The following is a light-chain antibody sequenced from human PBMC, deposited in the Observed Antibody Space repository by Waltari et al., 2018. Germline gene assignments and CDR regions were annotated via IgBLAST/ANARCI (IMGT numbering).Light chain of an antibody. Sequence: QSALTQPASVSGSPGQSITISCTGTSSDVGGYNYVSWYQHHPGKAPKLMIQEVSNRPSGVSNRFSGSKSGNTAYLTISGLQAEDEADYYGSSYTSSSTPVVFGGGTKLTVL. J-gene: IGLJ2*01. CDR3: SSYTSSSTPVV. CDR2: EVS. CDR1: SSDVGGYNY. V-gene: IGLV2-14*01.